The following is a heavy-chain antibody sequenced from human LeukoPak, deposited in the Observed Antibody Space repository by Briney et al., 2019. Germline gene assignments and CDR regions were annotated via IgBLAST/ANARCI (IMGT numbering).Heavy chain of an antibody. CDR3: ARGSSSWYEFDY. Sequence: ASVKVSCKXSGYTFTGDYMHWVRQAPGQGLEWMGRINPNSGGTNCAQKFQGRVTMTRDTSISTAYMELSRLRSDDTAVYYCARGSSSWYEFDYWGQGTLVTVSS. D-gene: IGHD6-13*01. V-gene: IGHV1-2*06. CDR2: INPNSGGT. CDR1: GYTFTGDY. J-gene: IGHJ4*02.